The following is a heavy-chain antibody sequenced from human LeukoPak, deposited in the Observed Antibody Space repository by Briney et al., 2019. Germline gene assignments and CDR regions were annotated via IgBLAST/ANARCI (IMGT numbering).Heavy chain of an antibody. CDR2: IDPSGGST. Sequence: ASVKVSCNASGYTFTSYYVVWVPQAPGQGLEWMGRIDPSGGSTGYAQKFQGRVTMTRGTSTSTVYMELSSLISEDTAVYYCARNSGSGFDYWGQGTLVTVSS. CDR3: ARNSGSGFDY. J-gene: IGHJ4*02. D-gene: IGHD2-15*01. V-gene: IGHV1-46*01. CDR1: GYTFTSYY.